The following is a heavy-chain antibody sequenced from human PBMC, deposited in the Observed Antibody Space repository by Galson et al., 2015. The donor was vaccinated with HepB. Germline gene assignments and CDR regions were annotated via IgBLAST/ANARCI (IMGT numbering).Heavy chain of an antibody. V-gene: IGHV1-18*04. CDR2: ISAYNGNT. J-gene: IGHJ4*02. Sequence: SVKVSCKASGYTFTSYGISWVRQAPGQGLEWMGWISAYNGNTNYAQKLQGRVTMTTDTSTSTAYMELRSLRSDDTAVYYCARDGTGFRGYYSDIYFDYWGQGTLVTVSS. CDR1: GYTFTSYG. D-gene: IGHD3-22*01. CDR3: ARDGTGFRGYYSDIYFDY.